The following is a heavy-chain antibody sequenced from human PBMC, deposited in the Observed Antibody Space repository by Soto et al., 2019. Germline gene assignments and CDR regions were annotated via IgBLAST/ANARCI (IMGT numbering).Heavy chain of an antibody. J-gene: IGHJ4*02. Sequence: ASVKVSCKASGGTFSSYAISWVRQAPGQGLEWMGGIIPIFGTANYAQKFQGRVTITADESTSKAYMELSSLRSEDTAVYYCARERGGYSGYDEGGYWGQGTLVTVSS. D-gene: IGHD5-12*01. V-gene: IGHV1-69*13. CDR3: ARERGGYSGYDEGGY. CDR1: GGTFSSYA. CDR2: IIPIFGTA.